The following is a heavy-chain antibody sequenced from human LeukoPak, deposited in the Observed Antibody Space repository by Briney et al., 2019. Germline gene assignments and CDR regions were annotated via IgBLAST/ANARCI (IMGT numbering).Heavy chain of an antibody. D-gene: IGHD3-10*01. J-gene: IGHJ3*02. CDR1: GGSISSYY. CDR2: IYYSGST. V-gene: IGHV4-59*01. Sequence: SETLSLTCTVSGGSISSYYWSWIRQPPGKGLEWIGYIYYSGSTNYNPSLKSRVTVSVDTSKNQFSLKLSSVTAADTAVYYCARAPIGRDAFDIWGQGTMVTVSS. CDR3: ARAPIGRDAFDI.